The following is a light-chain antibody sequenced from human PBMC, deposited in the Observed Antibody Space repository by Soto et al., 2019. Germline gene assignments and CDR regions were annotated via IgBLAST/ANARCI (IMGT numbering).Light chain of an antibody. V-gene: IGLV2-8*01. CDR3: SSYAGSSVPVA. J-gene: IGLJ2*01. CDR1: SSDVGGYNF. Sequence: QSALTQPPSASGSPGQSVTISCTGASSDVGGYNFVSWYQQHPGKAPKLMIYDVTKRPSGVPDRFSGSKSGNTASLTVSGLQADDEADYYCSSYAGSSVPVAFGGGTKRPS. CDR2: DVT.